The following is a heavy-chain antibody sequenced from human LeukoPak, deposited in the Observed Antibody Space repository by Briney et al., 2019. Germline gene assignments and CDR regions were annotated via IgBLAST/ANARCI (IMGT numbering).Heavy chain of an antibody. Sequence: GGSLRLSCAASGFTFSSYAMSWVRQAPGKGLEWVSAISGSGGGTYYADSVKGRFTISRDNSKNTLYLQMNSLRAEDTAVYYCAKDGDSSSWPYYYYYYGMDVWGQGTTVTVSS. J-gene: IGHJ6*02. CDR2: ISGSGGGT. V-gene: IGHV3-23*01. CDR1: GFTFSSYA. CDR3: AKDGDSSSWPYYYYYYGMDV. D-gene: IGHD6-13*01.